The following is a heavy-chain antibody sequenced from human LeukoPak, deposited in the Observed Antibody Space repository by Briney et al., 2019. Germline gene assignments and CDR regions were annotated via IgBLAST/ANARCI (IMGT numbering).Heavy chain of an antibody. D-gene: IGHD3-16*01. V-gene: IGHV3-15*01. CDR3: ATGDYLGEQFDY. CDR2: IKSNADGGST. J-gene: IGHJ4*02. CDR1: GLSFERMY. Sequence: GGSLRLSCAASGLSFERMYMSCARQAPGKGLEWVGRIKSNADGGSTDYAAAVKGRFSISRDDSKATLFLQMNSLKIDDTAFYYCATGDYLGEQFDYWGQGVLVTVSS.